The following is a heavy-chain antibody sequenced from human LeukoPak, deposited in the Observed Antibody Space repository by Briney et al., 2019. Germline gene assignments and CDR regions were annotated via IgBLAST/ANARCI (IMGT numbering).Heavy chain of an antibody. CDR1: GGSFSGYY. CDR3: ARDHRSGSYYNRQGRFDP. Sequence: SETLSLTCAVYGGSFSGYYWSWIRQPPGKRLDWIGEINHSGSTNYNPSLKSRVTISVDTSKNQFSLKLSSVTAADTAVYYCARDHRSGSYYNRQGRFDPWGQGTLVTVSS. V-gene: IGHV4-34*01. J-gene: IGHJ5*02. CDR2: INHSGST. D-gene: IGHD3-10*01.